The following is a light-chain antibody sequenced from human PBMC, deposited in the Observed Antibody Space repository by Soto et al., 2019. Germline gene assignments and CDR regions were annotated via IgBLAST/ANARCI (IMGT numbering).Light chain of an antibody. Sequence: DIVMTQSPDSLAVSLGERATINCKSSQSVLYSSNNKNYLAWYQQKPGQPPKLLIYWASTRESGVPERFSGSGSGTDFTLTISSLLPEDVAVYFCQQYYSIPHTLGQGTKLEIK. CDR2: WAS. J-gene: IGKJ2*01. CDR1: QSVLYSSNNKNY. CDR3: QQYYSIPHT. V-gene: IGKV4-1*01.